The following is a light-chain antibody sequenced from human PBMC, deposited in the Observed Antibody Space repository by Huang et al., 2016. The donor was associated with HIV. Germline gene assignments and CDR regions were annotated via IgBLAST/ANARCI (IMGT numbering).Light chain of an antibody. CDR2: KVS. Sequence: DVVLTQSPLSLPVTLGQPASISCKSSHSLLHSDGNTYLNGFLQRPGQSPRRLIYKVSNRDFGVPARFSGSGSGADFTLTISRVEADDIGVYYCMQGTHWPQTFGQGTKVEVK. CDR1: HSLLHSDGNTY. CDR3: MQGTHWPQT. J-gene: IGKJ1*01. V-gene: IGKV2-30*02.